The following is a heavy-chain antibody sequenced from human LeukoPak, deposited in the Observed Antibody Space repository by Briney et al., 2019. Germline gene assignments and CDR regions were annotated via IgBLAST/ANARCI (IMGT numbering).Heavy chain of an antibody. CDR2: ISYDGSNK. CDR3: ASPDIVVVPAAIREECFQH. J-gene: IGHJ1*01. V-gene: IGHV3-30-3*01. D-gene: IGHD2-2*01. Sequence: PGGSLRLSCAASGFTFSGYAMHWVRQAPGKGLEWVAVISYDGSNKYYADSVKGRFTISRDNSKNTLYLQMNSLRAEDTAVYYCASPDIVVVPAAIREECFQHWGQGTLVTVSS. CDR1: GFTFSGYA.